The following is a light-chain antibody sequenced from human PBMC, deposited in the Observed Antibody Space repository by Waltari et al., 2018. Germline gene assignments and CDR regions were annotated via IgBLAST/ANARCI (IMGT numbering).Light chain of an antibody. J-gene: IGLJ2*01. CDR2: EVS. CDR3: SSYTSSSTLV. Sequence: QSALTQPPSVSGSPGQSVTISCTGTSSDVGSYNRVSWYQQPPRTAPKLMIYEVSNRPSGVPDRFSGSKSGNTAFLTISGLQAEDEADYYCSSYTSSSTLVFGGGTKLTVL. CDR1: SSDVGSYNR. V-gene: IGLV2-18*02.